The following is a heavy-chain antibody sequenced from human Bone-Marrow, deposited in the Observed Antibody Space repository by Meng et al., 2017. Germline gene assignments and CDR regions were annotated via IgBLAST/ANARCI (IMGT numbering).Heavy chain of an antibody. CDR2: IKSNSDGGTT. CDR3: ATGAAAADH. J-gene: IGHJ4*02. Sequence: GEGLATPGGSLISSCVASGFGLTDAWMSWVRQARGKGLEWVGRIKSNSDGGTTDYAAPVKGRFTISRDDSKNTLYLQMNSLITEDTAVYFCATGAAAADHWGQGTLVTVSS. D-gene: IGHD6-13*01. V-gene: IGHV3-15*01. CDR1: GFGLTDAW.